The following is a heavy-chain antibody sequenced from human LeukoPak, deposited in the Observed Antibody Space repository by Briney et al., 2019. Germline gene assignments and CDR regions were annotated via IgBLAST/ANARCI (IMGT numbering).Heavy chain of an antibody. CDR2: VKSKTEGEKT. CDR1: GFTFSNAW. V-gene: IGHV3-15*01. CDR3: SAGTGTSDLDY. J-gene: IGHJ4*02. D-gene: IGHD1-7*01. Sequence: GGSLRLSCAASGFTFSNAWMSWVRQAPGKGLEWVARVKSKTEGEKTDYAAPVKGRFTISRDDSTNTVYLQMNSLKTDDTAVYYCSAGTGTSDLDYWGQGTLVTVSS.